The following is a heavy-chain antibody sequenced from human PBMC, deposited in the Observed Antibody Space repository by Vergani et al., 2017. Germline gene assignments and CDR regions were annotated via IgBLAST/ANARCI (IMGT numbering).Heavy chain of an antibody. CDR3: ASNXLLWFGEPHYFDY. J-gene: IGHJ4*02. V-gene: IGHV3-7*01. D-gene: IGHD3-10*01. CDR2: IKQDGSKK. Sequence: EVQLVESGGGLVQPGGSLRLSCAASGFTFSSYWMTWVRQAPGKGLEWVANIKQDGSKKYYVDSVKGRFTISRDNAKNSLYLIMNSLRAEDTAVYYCASNXLLWFGEPHYFDYWGQGTLVTVSS. CDR1: GFTFSSYW.